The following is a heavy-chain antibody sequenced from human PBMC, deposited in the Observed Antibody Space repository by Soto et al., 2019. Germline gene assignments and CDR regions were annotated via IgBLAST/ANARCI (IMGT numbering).Heavy chain of an antibody. CDR1: GYNFTNYW. CDR3: ARQEGATLLFYYGMDV. V-gene: IGHV5-51*01. J-gene: IGHJ6*02. Sequence: PGESLAISCKGSGYNFTNYWVAWVRQMPGKGLEWMGIIYPGDSDTRYSPSFQGQVTISADKSISAAYLQWSSLKASDTAMYYCARQEGATLLFYYGMDVWGQGTTVTVSS. D-gene: IGHD5-12*01. CDR2: IYPGDSDT.